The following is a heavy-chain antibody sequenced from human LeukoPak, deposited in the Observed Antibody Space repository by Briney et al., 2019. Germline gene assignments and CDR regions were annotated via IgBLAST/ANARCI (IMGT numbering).Heavy chain of an antibody. CDR3: AREVYCSSTSCYGSWFDP. V-gene: IGHV3-48*03. D-gene: IGHD2-2*01. Sequence: GGSLRLSCAASGFIFSSYEMNWVRQAPGKGLEWVSYISSSGSTIHYADSVKGRFTISRDNAKNSLYLQMNSLRAEDTAVYYCAREVYCSSTSCYGSWFDPWGQGTLVTVSS. J-gene: IGHJ5*02. CDR2: ISSSGSTI. CDR1: GFIFSSYE.